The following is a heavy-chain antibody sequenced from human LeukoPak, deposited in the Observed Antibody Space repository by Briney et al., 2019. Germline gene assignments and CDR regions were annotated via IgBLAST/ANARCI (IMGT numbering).Heavy chain of an antibody. CDR1: GYTFTGYY. V-gene: IGHV1-69*13. Sequence: SVKVSCKAPGYTFTGYYMHWVRQAPGQGLEWMGGIIPIFGTANYAQKFQGRVTITADESTSTAYMELSSLRSEDTAVYYCARRDSGGSYPPTPAPFDYWGQGTLVTVSS. CDR2: IIPIFGTA. J-gene: IGHJ4*02. CDR3: ARRDSGGSYPPTPAPFDY. D-gene: IGHD1-26*01.